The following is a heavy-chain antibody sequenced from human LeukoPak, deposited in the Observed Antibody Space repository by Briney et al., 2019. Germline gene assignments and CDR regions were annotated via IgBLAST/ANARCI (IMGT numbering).Heavy chain of an antibody. CDR3: ARSEMATMLLFDY. Sequence: GGSLRLSCAASGFTFSSYAMSWVRQAPGKGLEWVSAISGSGGSTYYADSVKGRFTISRDNSKNTLYLQMNSLRAEDTAVYYCARSEMATMLLFDYWGQGTLVTVSS. CDR2: ISGSGGST. D-gene: IGHD5-24*01. J-gene: IGHJ4*02. V-gene: IGHV3-23*01. CDR1: GFTFSSYA.